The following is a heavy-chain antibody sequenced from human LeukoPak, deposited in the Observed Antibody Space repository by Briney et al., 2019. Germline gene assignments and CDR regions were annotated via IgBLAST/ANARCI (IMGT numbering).Heavy chain of an antibody. CDR2: ISGSGGST. V-gene: IGHV3-23*01. CDR3: AKDLNYYYYGMDV. Sequence: GGSLRLSCAASGFTFSSYAMSWVRQAPGKGLEWVSAISGSGGSTYYADSVKGRFTISRDNSKNTLYLQMNSLRAEDTALYYCAKDLNYYYYGMDVWGQGTTVTVSS. CDR1: GFTFSSYA. J-gene: IGHJ6*02.